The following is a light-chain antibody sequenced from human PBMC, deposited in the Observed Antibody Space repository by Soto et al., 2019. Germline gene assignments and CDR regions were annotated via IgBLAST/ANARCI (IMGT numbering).Light chain of an antibody. CDR3: LQLGNSPKT. J-gene: IGKJ5*01. Sequence: EIVLTQSPGTLSLSPGERATLSCRASQSVTSSYLAWYQQKPGQAPRLLIYGASSRATGIPDRFSGSGSGTDFTFTISRLEPEDFAVYYCLQLGNSPKTFGQGTRLEIK. CDR2: GAS. CDR1: QSVTSSY. V-gene: IGKV3-20*01.